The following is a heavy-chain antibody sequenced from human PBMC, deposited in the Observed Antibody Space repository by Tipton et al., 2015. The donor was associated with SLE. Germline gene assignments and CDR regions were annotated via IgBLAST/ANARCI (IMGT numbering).Heavy chain of an antibody. J-gene: IGHJ6*02. V-gene: IGHV3-21*03. D-gene: IGHD3-22*01. Sequence: SLRLSCAASGFTFSSYWMHWVRQAPGKGLEWVSSISSSSTYIHYADSVKGRFTISRDNANNSLFLQMNSLRAEDTAVYYCARALESYYDLYAMGVWGQGTTVTVSS. CDR1: GFTFSSYW. CDR3: ARALESYYDLYAMGV. CDR2: ISSSSTYI.